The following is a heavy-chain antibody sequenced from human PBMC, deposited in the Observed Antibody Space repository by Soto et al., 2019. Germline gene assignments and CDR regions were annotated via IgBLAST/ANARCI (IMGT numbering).Heavy chain of an antibody. J-gene: IGHJ3*02. Sequence: PGESLKISCKGSGYSFTSYWIGWVRQMPGKGLEWMGIICPGDSDTRYSPSFQGQVTISADKSISTAYLQWSSLKASDTAMYYCARDLTGFHDAFDIWGQGTMVTVSS. CDR3: ARDLTGFHDAFDI. D-gene: IGHD3-9*01. CDR1: GYSFTSYW. CDR2: ICPGDSDT. V-gene: IGHV5-51*01.